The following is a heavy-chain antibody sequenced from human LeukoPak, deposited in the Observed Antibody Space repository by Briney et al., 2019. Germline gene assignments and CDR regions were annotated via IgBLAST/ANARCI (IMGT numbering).Heavy chain of an antibody. V-gene: IGHV3-30*02. J-gene: IGHJ4*02. D-gene: IGHD5-24*01. Sequence: GGSLRLSCAASGFTFSSYGMHWVRQAPGKGLEWVAFIRYDGSNKYYADSVKGRFTISRDNSKNTLYLQMNSLRAEDTAVYYCAKAKRDGYNSGNFDYWGQGTLVTVSS. CDR1: GFTFSSYG. CDR2: IRYDGSNK. CDR3: AKAKRDGYNSGNFDY.